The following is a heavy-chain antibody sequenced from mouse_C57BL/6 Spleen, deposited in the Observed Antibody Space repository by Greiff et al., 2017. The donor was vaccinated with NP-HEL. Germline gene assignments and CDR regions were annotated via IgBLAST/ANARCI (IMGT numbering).Heavy chain of an antibody. CDR1: GFTFSSYG. Sequence: DVKLVESGGDLVKPGGSLKLSCAASGFTFSSYGMSWVRQTPDKRLEWVATISSGGSYTYYPDSVKGRFTISRDNAKNTLYLQMSSLKSEDTAMYYCARREGYGNYWYFDVWGTGTTVTVSS. D-gene: IGHD2-1*01. V-gene: IGHV5-6*02. CDR3: ARREGYGNYWYFDV. CDR2: ISSGGSYT. J-gene: IGHJ1*03.